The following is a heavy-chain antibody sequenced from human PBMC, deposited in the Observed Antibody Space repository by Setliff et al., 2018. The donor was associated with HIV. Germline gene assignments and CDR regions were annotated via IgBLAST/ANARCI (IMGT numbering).Heavy chain of an antibody. V-gene: IGHV4-59*10. CDR1: GGSFSGYY. CDR3: ARRIDNSGSLPAKNWFDT. CDR2: IDSSGGT. D-gene: IGHD3-10*01. Sequence: SETLSLTCAVYGGSFSGYYWSWIRQPAGMGLEWIGRIDSSGGTDYNPSLKSRVTISKDTSKNQLSLKLTSVTAADTAVYYCARRIDNSGSLPAKNWFDTWGQGRLVTVSS. J-gene: IGHJ5*02.